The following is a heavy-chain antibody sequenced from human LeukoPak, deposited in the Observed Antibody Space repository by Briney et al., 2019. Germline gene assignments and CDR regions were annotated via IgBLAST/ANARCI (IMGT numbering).Heavy chain of an antibody. CDR2: IIPIFGTA. CDR1: GGTFSSYA. J-gene: IGHJ6*03. V-gene: IGHV1-69*05. D-gene: IGHD1-26*01. Sequence: ASVKVSCKASGGTFSSYAIRWVRQAPGQGLEWMGGIIPIFGTANYAQKFQGRVTITTDESTSTAYMELSSLRSEDTAVYYCARGRSGSFDYYYYYMDVWGKGTTVTVSS. CDR3: ARGRSGSFDYYYYYMDV.